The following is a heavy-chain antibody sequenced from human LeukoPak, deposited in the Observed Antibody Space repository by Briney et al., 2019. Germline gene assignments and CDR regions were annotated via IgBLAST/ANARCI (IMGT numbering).Heavy chain of an antibody. D-gene: IGHD2-2*01. Sequence: GASVKVSCKASGHTFTSYGISWVRQAPGQGLEWMGWISAYNGNTNYAQKLQGRVTMTTDTSTSTAYMELRSLRSDDTAVYYCARMGVVVPAAISVGHYYYYMDVWGKGTTVTVSS. CDR3: ARMGVVVPAAISVGHYYYYMDV. CDR2: ISAYNGNT. V-gene: IGHV1-18*01. CDR1: GHTFTSYG. J-gene: IGHJ6*03.